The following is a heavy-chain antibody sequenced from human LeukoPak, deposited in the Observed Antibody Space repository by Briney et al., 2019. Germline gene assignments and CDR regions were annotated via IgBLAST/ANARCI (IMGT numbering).Heavy chain of an antibody. J-gene: IGHJ6*02. CDR1: GFTFSSYS. CDR3: ARGQSYYYGMDV. V-gene: IGHV3-21*01. CDR2: ISSSSSYI. Sequence: GGSLRLSCAASGFTFSSYSMNWVRQAPGKGLEWVSSISSSSSYIYYADSVRGRLTISRDNAKNSLYLQMNSLRAEDTAVYYCARGQSYYYGMDVWGQGTTVTVSS.